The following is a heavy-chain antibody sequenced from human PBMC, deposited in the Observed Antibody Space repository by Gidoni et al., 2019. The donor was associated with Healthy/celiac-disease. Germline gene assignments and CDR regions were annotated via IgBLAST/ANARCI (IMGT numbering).Heavy chain of an antibody. V-gene: IGHV4-39*01. J-gene: IGHJ6*02. Sequence: QLQLQESGPGLVKPSETLSLTCTVSGGSISSSSYYWGWIRQPPGKGLEWIGSIYYSGSTYYNPSLKSRVTISVDTSKNQFSLKLSSVTAADTAVYYCATPADRGVAGKDDYGMDVWGQGTTVTVSS. CDR2: IYYSGST. CDR1: GGSISSSSYY. CDR3: ATPADRGVAGKDDYGMDV. D-gene: IGHD6-19*01.